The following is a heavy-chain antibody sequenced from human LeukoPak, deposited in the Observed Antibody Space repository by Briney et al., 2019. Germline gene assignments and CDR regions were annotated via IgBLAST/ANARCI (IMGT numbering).Heavy chain of an antibody. D-gene: IGHD3-3*01. V-gene: IGHV4-59*12. CDR1: GGSISSYY. CDR2: IYHSGST. J-gene: IGHJ4*02. CDR3: ASGGGDYDFWSGSMRGTFDY. Sequence: SETLSLTCTVSGGSISSYYWSWIRQPPGKGLEWIGYIYHSGSTYYNPSLKSRVTISVDRSKNQFSLKLSSVTAADTAVCYCASGGGDYDFWSGSMRGTFDYWGQGTLVTVSS.